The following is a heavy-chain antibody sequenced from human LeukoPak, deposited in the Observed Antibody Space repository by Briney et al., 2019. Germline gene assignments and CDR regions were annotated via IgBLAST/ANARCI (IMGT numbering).Heavy chain of an antibody. V-gene: IGHV4-61*08. D-gene: IGHD4-17*01. CDR2: IYYSGST. Sequence: PSESPYPACSVSGSSLSRGGYYWSWIRPPPGKGLEWIGYIYYSGSTNYNPSLKSRVTISVDTSKNQFSLKLTSVTAADTAVYYCARKDYGDYSFDYWGQGTLVTVSS. CDR3: ARKDYGDYSFDY. CDR1: GSSLSRGGYY. J-gene: IGHJ4*02.